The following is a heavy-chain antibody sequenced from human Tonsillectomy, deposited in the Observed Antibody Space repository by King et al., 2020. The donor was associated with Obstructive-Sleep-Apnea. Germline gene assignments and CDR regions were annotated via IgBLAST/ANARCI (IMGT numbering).Heavy chain of an antibody. D-gene: IGHD6-19*01. CDR1: GFTVSSNY. CDR2: SYSVGST. CDR3: ARIYSSGWYYFDY. Sequence: VQLVESGGGLVQPGGSLRLSCAASGFTVSSNYMSWVRQAPGKGLEWGSVSYSVGSTYYADSVKGRFTISRHNSKNTLYLQMNSLRAEDTAVYYCARIYSSGWYYFDYWGQGTLVTVSS. V-gene: IGHV3-53*04. J-gene: IGHJ4*02.